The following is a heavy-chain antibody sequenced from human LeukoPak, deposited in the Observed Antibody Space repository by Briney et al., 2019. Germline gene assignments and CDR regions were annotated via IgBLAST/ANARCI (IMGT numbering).Heavy chain of an antibody. CDR3: ARDTRLSGSYYDY. J-gene: IGHJ4*02. CDR2: ISHSGST. CDR1: GYFISMGYY. V-gene: IGHV4-38-2*02. D-gene: IGHD1-26*01. Sequence: SQTLSLTCTVYGYFISMGYYGAWMRQRPGKGREWIGSISHSGSTYYNPSLKSRVTVSVDTSKNQFSLKLSSVTAADTAVYYCARDTRLSGSYYDYWGQGTLVTVSS.